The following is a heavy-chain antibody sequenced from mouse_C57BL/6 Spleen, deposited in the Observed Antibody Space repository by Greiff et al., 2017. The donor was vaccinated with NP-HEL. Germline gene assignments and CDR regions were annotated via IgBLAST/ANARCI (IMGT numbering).Heavy chain of an antibody. J-gene: IGHJ4*01. CDR3: AIQFITTVVAVYYYAMDY. D-gene: IGHD1-1*01. CDR1: GYTFTSYW. CDR2: INPSNGGT. Sequence: VQLQQSGTELVKPGASVKLSCKASGYTFTSYWMHWVKQRPGQGLEWIGNINPSNGGTNYNEKFKSKATLTVDKSSSTAYMQLSSLTSEDSAVYYCAIQFITTVVAVYYYAMDYWGQGTSVTVSS. V-gene: IGHV1-53*01.